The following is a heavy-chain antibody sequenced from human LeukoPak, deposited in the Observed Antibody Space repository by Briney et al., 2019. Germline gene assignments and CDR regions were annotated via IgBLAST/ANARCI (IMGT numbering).Heavy chain of an antibody. CDR2: ISPSGDST. CDR3: ARDSGYYVSGSSLDY. D-gene: IGHD3-10*01. V-gene: IGHV1-46*01. Sequence: ASVKVSCKASGNTFTRNYIQWVRQAPGQGRERVGIISPSGDSTNYAQRFQGRVTLTRDTSTRTVYMELSRLRSEDTAVYYCARDSGYYVSGSSLDYWGQGTLVTVSS. CDR1: GNTFTRNY. J-gene: IGHJ4*02.